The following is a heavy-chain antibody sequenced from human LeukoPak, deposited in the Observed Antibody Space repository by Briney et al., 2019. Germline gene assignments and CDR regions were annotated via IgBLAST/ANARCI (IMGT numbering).Heavy chain of an antibody. CDR1: GGSISNKY. V-gene: IGHV4-59*12. CDR2: IYYSGST. Sequence: PSETLSLTCTVSGGSISNKYWSWIRQPPGKGLEWIGYIYYSGSTYYNPSLKSRVTISVDTSKNQFSLKLSSVTAADTAVYYCARDLSYSGRPYAYFDYWGQGTLVTVSS. D-gene: IGHD1-26*01. J-gene: IGHJ4*02. CDR3: ARDLSYSGRPYAYFDY.